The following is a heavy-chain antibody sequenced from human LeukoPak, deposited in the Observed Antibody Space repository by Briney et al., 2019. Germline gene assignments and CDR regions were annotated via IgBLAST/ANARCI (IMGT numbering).Heavy chain of an antibody. CDR1: GGSVSSSGYY. V-gene: IGHV4-39*07. CDR3: AREGWLSY. J-gene: IGHJ4*02. Sequence: SQTLSLTCTVSGGSVSSSGYYWSWIRQPPGKGLEWIGEINHSGSTNYNPSLKSRVTISVDTSKNQFSLKLSSVTAADTAVYYCAREGWLSYWGQGTLVTVSS. CDR2: INHSGST. D-gene: IGHD5-24*01.